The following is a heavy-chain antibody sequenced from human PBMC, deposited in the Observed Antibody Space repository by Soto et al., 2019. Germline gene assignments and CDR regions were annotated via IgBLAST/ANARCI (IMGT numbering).Heavy chain of an antibody. D-gene: IGHD3-16*02. CDR2: ISFDGSDV. J-gene: IGHJ4*02. Sequence: QVQLVESGGGVVQPGRSLRLSCAASGLTFSAYGMHWVRQAPGKGLEWVAVISFDGSDVYYADSVKGRFTISRDNSKNQLFLQRSNLRADDTAVYYCAKEHDYIGRRYRPDYWGQVTLVTVSS. CDR3: AKEHDYIGRRYRPDY. CDR1: GLTFSAYG. V-gene: IGHV3-30*18.